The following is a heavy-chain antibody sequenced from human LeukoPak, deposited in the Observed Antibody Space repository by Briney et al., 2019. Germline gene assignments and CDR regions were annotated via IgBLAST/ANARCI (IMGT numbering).Heavy chain of an antibody. D-gene: IGHD2-2*02. CDR3: ARDDTVYFDY. J-gene: IGHJ4*02. V-gene: IGHV3-33*08. Sequence: GGSLRLSCAASGFTFSTYGMHWVRQAPDKGLEWVAIIWYDGSNKFYADSVKGRFTISRDNSKNTLYLQMNSLRAEDTAVYYCARDDTVYFDYWGQGTLVTVSS. CDR1: GFTFSTYG. CDR2: IWYDGSNK.